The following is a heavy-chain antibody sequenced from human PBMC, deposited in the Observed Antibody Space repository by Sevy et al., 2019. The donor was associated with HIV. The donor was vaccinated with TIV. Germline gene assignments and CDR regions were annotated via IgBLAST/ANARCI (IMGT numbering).Heavy chain of an antibody. J-gene: IGHJ4*02. V-gene: IGHV3-15*01. CDR2: IKTKTDGGTK. CDR1: EFTFNNAW. D-gene: IGHD2-2*01. CDR3: ATETYCSSTTWPGSFDY. Sequence: GGSLRLSCAVSEFTFNNAWISWVRQAPGKGLEWVGRIKTKTDGGTKDYAAPVKGRFTISRDDSKNTLYLQMNSRKIEDTAVYYCATETYCSSTTWPGSFDYWGQGTLVTVSS.